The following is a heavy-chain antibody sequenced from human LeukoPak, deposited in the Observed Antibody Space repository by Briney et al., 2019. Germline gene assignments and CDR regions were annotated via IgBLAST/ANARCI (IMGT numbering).Heavy chain of an antibody. CDR3: ASLFTDYYGSGSYAY. J-gene: IGHJ4*02. CDR2: INHSGST. CDR1: GGSFSGYY. Sequence: SETLSLTCAVYGGSFSGYYWSWIRQPPGQGLEWIGEINHSGSTNYNPSLKSRVTISVDTSKNQFSLKLSSVTAADTAVYYCASLFTDYYGSGSYAYWGQGTLVPVSS. V-gene: IGHV4-34*01. D-gene: IGHD3-10*01.